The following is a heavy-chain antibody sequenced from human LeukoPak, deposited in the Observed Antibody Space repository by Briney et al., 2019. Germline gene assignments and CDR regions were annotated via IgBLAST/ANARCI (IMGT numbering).Heavy chain of an antibody. V-gene: IGHV1-8*01. J-gene: IGHJ6*03. CDR2: MNPNSGNT. D-gene: IGHD2-15*01. CDR1: GYTFTSYD. CDR3: ARGHCSGGSCYLYYYMDV. Sequence: GASVKVSCKASGYTFTSYDINWVRQATGQGLEWMVWMNPNSGNTGYAQKFQGRVTMTRITSISTAYMELSSLRSEDTAVYYCARGHCSGGSCYLYYYMDVWGKGTTVTVSS.